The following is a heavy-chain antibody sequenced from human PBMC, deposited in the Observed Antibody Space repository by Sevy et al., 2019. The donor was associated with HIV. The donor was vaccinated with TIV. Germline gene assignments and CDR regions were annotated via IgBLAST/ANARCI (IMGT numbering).Heavy chain of an antibody. CDR1: GLGFSSHS. CDR3: ARDLHWAFDQ. J-gene: IGHJ4*02. D-gene: IGHD7-27*01. Sequence: GGSLRLSCTYSGLGFSSHSCNWVRQAPGKGLEWISYISGIGTPISYLDSLRGRFTISRDNAKNSLFLQMNNLRDDDTAVYYCARDLHWAFDQWGQGTLVTVSS. V-gene: IGHV3-48*02. CDR2: ISGIGTPI.